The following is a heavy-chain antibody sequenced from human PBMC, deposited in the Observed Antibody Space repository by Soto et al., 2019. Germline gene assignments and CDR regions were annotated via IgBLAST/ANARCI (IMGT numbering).Heavy chain of an antibody. V-gene: IGHV3-7*05. CDR1: GFTISRYC. CDR2: IKHGGGEK. J-gene: IGHJ4*02. CDR3: AKDLHRGLLVQKKFDY. Sequence: GGALRLSCAASGFTISRYCMSWVRQAPGKGLEWVANIKHGGGEKYYADSVKGRFTISRDNAKNTLYLQMNSLRAQDTAVYYCAKDLHRGLLVQKKFDYWGQGTLVTVSS. D-gene: IGHD1-26*01.